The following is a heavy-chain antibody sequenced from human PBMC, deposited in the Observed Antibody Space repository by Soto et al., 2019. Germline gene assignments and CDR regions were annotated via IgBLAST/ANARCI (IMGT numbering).Heavy chain of an antibody. CDR1: GFTFSSYG. CDR3: ARDLKLRDGSYFDY. Sequence: GGSLRLSCAASGFTFSSYGMHWVRQAPGKGLEWVAVIWYDGSNKYYADSVKGRFTISRDNSKNTLYLQMNSLRAEDTAVYYCARDLKLRDGSYFDYWGQGTLVTVSS. J-gene: IGHJ4*02. D-gene: IGHD3-16*01. CDR2: IWYDGSNK. V-gene: IGHV3-33*01.